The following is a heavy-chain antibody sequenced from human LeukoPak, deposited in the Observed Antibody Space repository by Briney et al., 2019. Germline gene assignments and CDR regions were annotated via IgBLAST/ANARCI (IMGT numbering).Heavy chain of an antibody. J-gene: IGHJ6*03. Sequence: SETLSLTCAVYGGSFSGYYWSWIRQPPGKGLEWIGEISHSGSTNYNPSLKSRVTISVDTSKNQFSLKLSSVTAADTAVYYCARRLIGYCSGGSCYYDYVDVWGKGTTVTVSS. CDR3: ARRLIGYCSGGSCYYDYVDV. CDR2: ISHSGST. V-gene: IGHV4-34*01. CDR1: GGSFSGYY. D-gene: IGHD2-15*01.